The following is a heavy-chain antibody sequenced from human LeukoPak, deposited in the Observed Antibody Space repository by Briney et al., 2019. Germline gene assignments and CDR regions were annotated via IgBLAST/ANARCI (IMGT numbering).Heavy chain of an antibody. D-gene: IGHD1-26*01. CDR2: INSDGSST. CDR1: GFTSSSYW. V-gene: IGHV3-74*01. Sequence: AGTLTLSCAAQGFTSSSYWMHWVPQAPGKGRMGVSRINSDGSSTYYADSVKGRFTISRDNAKNTLYLQMNSLRAEDTAVYYCATSGTYPYWYFDLWGRGTLVTVSS. CDR3: ATSGTYPYWYFDL. J-gene: IGHJ2*01.